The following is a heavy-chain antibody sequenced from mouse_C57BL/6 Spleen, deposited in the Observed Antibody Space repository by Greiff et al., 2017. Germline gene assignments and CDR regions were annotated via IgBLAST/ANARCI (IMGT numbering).Heavy chain of an antibody. CDR1: GYTFTDYE. V-gene: IGHV1-15*01. J-gene: IGHJ2*01. CDR2: IDPETGGT. Sequence: QVQLQQSGAELVRPGASVTLSCKASGYTFTDYEMHWVKQTPVHGLEWIGAIDPETGGTAYNQKFKGKAILTADKSSSTAYMELRSLTSEDSAVYYWTRGGTGYFDYWGQGTTLTVSS. D-gene: IGHD3-3*01. CDR3: TRGGTGYFDY.